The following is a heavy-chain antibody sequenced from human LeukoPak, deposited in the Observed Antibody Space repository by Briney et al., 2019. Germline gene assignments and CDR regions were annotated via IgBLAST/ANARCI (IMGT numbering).Heavy chain of an antibody. Sequence: PGGSLRLSCAASGFTFSGYALHWVRQAPGKGLEWVAVISYDGRDKHFADSVKGRFTISRDNSKNTLFLQMNSLRAEDTAVYYCARDKDLYANYYFDYWGQGTLVTVPS. V-gene: IGHV3-30*04. CDR3: ARDKDLYANYYFDY. CDR2: ISYDGRDK. CDR1: GFTFSGYA. J-gene: IGHJ4*02. D-gene: IGHD5/OR15-5a*01.